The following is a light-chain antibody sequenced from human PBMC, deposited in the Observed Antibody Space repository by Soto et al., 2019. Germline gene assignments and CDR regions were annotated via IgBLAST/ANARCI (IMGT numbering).Light chain of an antibody. CDR3: QQYNNWPLT. J-gene: IGKJ4*01. V-gene: IGKV3-15*01. Sequence: IVMTQSPSTLSVSPGERATLSCRASQSVSTNLAFYQQKPGQAPRLLIYGAYTRATGIPARFSGSGSGTEFTLTISSLQSEDFAVYYCQQYNNWPLTFGGGTKVDIK. CDR2: GAY. CDR1: QSVSTN.